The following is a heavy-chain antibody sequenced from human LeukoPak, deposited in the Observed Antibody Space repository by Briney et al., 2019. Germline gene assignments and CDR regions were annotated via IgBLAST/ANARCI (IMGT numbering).Heavy chain of an antibody. Sequence: PGGSLRLSCAASGFTFSSYAMSWVRQAPGKGLEWVSSISGSGGSTYYADSVKGPFTISRDNSKNTLYLQMNSRRAEDTAVYYCAKDGYSYGHAHDYWGQGTLVTVSS. CDR1: GFTFSSYA. J-gene: IGHJ4*02. D-gene: IGHD5-18*01. CDR2: ISGSGGST. V-gene: IGHV3-23*01. CDR3: AKDGYSYGHAHDY.